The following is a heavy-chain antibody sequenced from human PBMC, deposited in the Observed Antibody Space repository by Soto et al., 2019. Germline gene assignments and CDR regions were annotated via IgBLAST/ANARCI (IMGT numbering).Heavy chain of an antibody. V-gene: IGHV4-59*08. CDR3: ARPRLVLGWFDP. CDR1: GGSISSYY. CDR2: IYYSGST. D-gene: IGHD6-19*01. J-gene: IGHJ5*02. Sequence: QVQLQESGPGLVKPSETLSLTCTVSGGSISSYYWSWIRQPPGKGLEWIGYIYYSGSTNYNPSLKSRVTISVDTSKNQFSLKLSSVTAADTAVYYCARPRLVLGWFDPWGQGTLVTVSS.